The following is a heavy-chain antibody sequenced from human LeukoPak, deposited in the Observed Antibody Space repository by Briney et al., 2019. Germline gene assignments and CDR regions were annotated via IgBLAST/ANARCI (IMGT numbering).Heavy chain of an antibody. Sequence: SSETLSLTCTVSGGSISSYYWSWIRQPAGKGVGWIGRIYTSGSTNYNPSLKSRVTMSVDTSKNQFSLKLSSVTAADTAVYYCARDRHGDKYHDAFDIWGQGTMVTVSS. J-gene: IGHJ3*02. CDR3: ARDRHGDKYHDAFDI. CDR2: IYTSGST. CDR1: GGSISSYY. V-gene: IGHV4-4*07. D-gene: IGHD4-17*01.